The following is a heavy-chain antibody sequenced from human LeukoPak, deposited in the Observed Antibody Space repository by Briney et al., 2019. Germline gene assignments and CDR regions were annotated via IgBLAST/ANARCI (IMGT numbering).Heavy chain of an antibody. V-gene: IGHV3-15*01. D-gene: IGHD2-8*01. J-gene: IGHJ4*02. CDR3: TTEVWRGY. CDR2: IRSRTDGGTT. Sequence: PGGSQRLSCAASGFTFSNALMSWVRQAPGKGLEWVGRIRSRTDGGTTDYTAPVKGRFTISRDDSKNTLYLQMNSLKTEDTAVSYCTTEVWRGYWGQGTLVTVSS. CDR1: GFTFSNAL.